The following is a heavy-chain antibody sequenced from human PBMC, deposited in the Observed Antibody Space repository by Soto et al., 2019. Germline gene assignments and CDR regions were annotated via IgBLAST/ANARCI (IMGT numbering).Heavy chain of an antibody. V-gene: IGHV4-39*01. CDR3: ARRHDLLGYCSSTSCSNFDY. D-gene: IGHD2-2*01. CDR2: IYYSGST. Sequence: SETLSLTCTVSGGSISSSSYYWGWIRQPPGKGLEWIGSIYYSGSTYYNPSLKSRVTISVDTSKNQFSLKLSSVTAADMAVYYCARRHDLLGYCSSTSCSNFDYWGQGTLVTVSS. J-gene: IGHJ4*02. CDR1: GGSISSSSYY.